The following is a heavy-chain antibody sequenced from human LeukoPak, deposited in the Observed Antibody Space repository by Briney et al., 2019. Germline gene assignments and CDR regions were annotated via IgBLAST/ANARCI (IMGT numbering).Heavy chain of an antibody. CDR3: TTEEVSTMIVVVPHAFDI. CDR1: GFTFSNAW. D-gene: IGHD3-22*01. J-gene: IGHJ3*02. CDR2: IKSKTDGGTT. V-gene: IGHV3-15*01. Sequence: PGGSLRLSCAASGFTFSNAWMSWVRQAPGKGLEWVGRIKSKTDGGTTDYAAPVKGRFTISRDDSKNTLYLQMNSLKTGDTAVYYCTTEEVSTMIVVVPHAFDIWGQGTMVTVSS.